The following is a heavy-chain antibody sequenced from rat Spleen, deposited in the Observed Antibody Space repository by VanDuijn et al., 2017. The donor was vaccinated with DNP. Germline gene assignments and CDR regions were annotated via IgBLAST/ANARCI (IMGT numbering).Heavy chain of an antibody. CDR2: IRYAGDNK. J-gene: IGHJ1*01. V-gene: IGHV5-22*01. CDR3: ARWSSSHWYFDF. D-gene: IGHD1-2*01. CDR1: GFTFSDYY. Sequence: EVQLVESGGGLVQPGRSLKLSCAASGFTFSDYYMAWVRQTPQKGLEWVASIRYAGDNKEYGDSGKGRFTISRDNGKNTLYLQMDSLKSEDTATYYCARWSSSHWYFDFWGPGTMVTVSS.